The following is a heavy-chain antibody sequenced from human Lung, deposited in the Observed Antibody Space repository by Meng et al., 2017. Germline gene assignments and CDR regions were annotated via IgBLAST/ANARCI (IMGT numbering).Heavy chain of an antibody. J-gene: IGHJ4*02. CDR2: INHSGST. CDR3: ARGPTTMAHDFDY. Sequence: QWGAGLSRPSPTPSLPCCVSGGSFSAYYCSWTRKPPGKGLEWIGEINHSGSTNYNPSLESRATVSVDTSQNNLSLKLSSVTAADSAVYYCARGPTTMAHDFDYWGQGTLVTVSS. V-gene: IGHV4-34*01. D-gene: IGHD4-11*01. CDR1: GGSFSAYY.